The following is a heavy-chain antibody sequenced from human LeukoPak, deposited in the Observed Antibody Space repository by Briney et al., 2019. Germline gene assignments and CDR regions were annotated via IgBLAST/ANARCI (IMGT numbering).Heavy chain of an antibody. Sequence: ETLSLTCAVSGLSIRSPYYWGWIRQPPGKGLEWVADIKQDGSDKYYAGSVKGRFTISRDNAKNSLYLQMNSLRAEDTAVYLWARYNSAWKTDDYWGQGTLVTVSS. D-gene: IGHD6-19*01. V-gene: IGHV3-7*03. J-gene: IGHJ4*02. CDR1: GLSIRSPYY. CDR3: ARYNSAWKTDDY. CDR2: IKQDGSDK.